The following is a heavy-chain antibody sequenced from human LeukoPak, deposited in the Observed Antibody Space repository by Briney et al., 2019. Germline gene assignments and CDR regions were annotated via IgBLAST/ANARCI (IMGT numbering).Heavy chain of an antibody. CDR3: ARVASYAFDI. CDR2: IRYDGSNK. CDR1: GFTFSSYA. Sequence: PGGSLRLSCAASGFTFSSYAMHWVRQAPGKGLEWVTFIRYDGSNKYYADSVKGRFTISRDNSKNTLYLQMNSLRAEDTAVYYCARVASYAFDIWGQGTMVTVSS. D-gene: IGHD6-6*01. V-gene: IGHV3-30*02. J-gene: IGHJ3*02.